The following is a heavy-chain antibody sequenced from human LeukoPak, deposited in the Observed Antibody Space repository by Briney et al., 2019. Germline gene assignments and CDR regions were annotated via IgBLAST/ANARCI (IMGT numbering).Heavy chain of an antibody. J-gene: IGHJ6*02. V-gene: IGHV4-4*02. CDR3: ARDRDGMGV. D-gene: IGHD3-10*01. Sequence: PSETLSFTCAVSGESISSNNWWNWVRQPPEKGLEWIGAIYHSGVTYYKPSLKSRVTISVDKSKNQFSLKLTSVTAADTAVYYCARDRDGMGVWGQGTTVTVSS. CDR2: IYHSGVT. CDR1: GESISSNNW.